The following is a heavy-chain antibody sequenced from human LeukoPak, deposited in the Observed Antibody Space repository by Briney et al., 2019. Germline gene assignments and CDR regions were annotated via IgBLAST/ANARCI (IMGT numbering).Heavy chain of an antibody. D-gene: IGHD4-17*01. CDR3: ARVHYGDHPAFDY. CDR2: ISSSGSTI. V-gene: IGHV3-11*01. CDR1: GFTSSDYY. Sequence: GGSLRLSCAASGFTSSDYYMSWIRQAPGKGLEWVSYISSSGSTIYYADSVKGRFTISRDNAKNSLYLQMNSLRAEDTAVYYCARVHYGDHPAFDYWGQGTLVTVSS. J-gene: IGHJ4*02.